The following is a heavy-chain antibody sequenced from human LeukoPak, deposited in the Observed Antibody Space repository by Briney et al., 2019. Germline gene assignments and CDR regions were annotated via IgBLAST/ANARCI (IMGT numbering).Heavy chain of an antibody. CDR2: IYYSGST. D-gene: IGHD3-22*01. CDR3: ARHGSFTYYYGSSGLYYFDY. Sequence: PSETLSLTCAVYGGSFSGYYWGWIRQPPGKGLEWIGSIYYSGSTYYNPSLKSRVTISVDTSKNHFSLKLSSVTAADTAVYYCARHGSFTYYYGSSGLYYFDYWGQGTLVTVSS. V-gene: IGHV4-39*01. J-gene: IGHJ4*02. CDR1: GGSFSGYY.